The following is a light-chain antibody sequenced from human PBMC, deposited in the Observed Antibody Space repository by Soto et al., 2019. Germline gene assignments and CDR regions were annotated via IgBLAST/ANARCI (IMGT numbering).Light chain of an antibody. V-gene: IGKV3-20*01. Sequence: EIVLTQSPGTLSLSPRERATLSCRASQRVSSRNLAWYQQKPGQAPRLLFYDASSRATGIPDRFSGSGSVTEFTLTINRLEPEDFAVYFCQQYSDLPYTFGQGTKLEVK. CDR3: QQYSDLPYT. J-gene: IGKJ2*01. CDR2: DAS. CDR1: QRVSSRN.